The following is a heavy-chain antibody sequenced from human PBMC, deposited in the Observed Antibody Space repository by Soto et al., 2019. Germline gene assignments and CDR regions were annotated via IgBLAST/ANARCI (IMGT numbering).Heavy chain of an antibody. V-gene: IGHV1-18*01. D-gene: IGHD3-10*01. CDR1: GYTFTSYG. CDR3: ARGVHIWFGELTASWFDP. CDR2: ISAYNGNT. J-gene: IGHJ5*02. Sequence: ASVKVSCKASGYTFTSYGISWVRQAPGQGLEWMGWISAYNGNTNYAQKLQGRVTMTTDTSTSTAYMELRSLRSDDTAVYYCARGVHIWFGELTASWFDPWGQGTLVTVSS.